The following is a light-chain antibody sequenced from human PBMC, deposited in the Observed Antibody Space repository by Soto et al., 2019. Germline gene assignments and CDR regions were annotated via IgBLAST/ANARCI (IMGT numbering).Light chain of an antibody. J-gene: IGKJ2*01. Sequence: DIQLTQPASFLSASVGDRVTIAYRASHGMSRFLVWYQQKPGKAPKVLIYAASTLQSGVPSRFRGSGSGTEFPLTISSLQPEDYATYYCQQQNSFPRSFGQVTKLDIK. V-gene: IGKV1-9*01. CDR3: QQQNSFPRS. CDR1: HGMSRF. CDR2: AAS.